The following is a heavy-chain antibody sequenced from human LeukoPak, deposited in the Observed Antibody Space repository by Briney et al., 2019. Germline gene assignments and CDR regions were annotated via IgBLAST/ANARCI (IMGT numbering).Heavy chain of an antibody. V-gene: IGHV3-23*01. Sequence: GGSLRLSCAASGFTFSSYAMSWVRQAPGKGLEWVSAISGSGGSTYYADSVKGRFTISRDNSKNTLYLQMNRLRAEDTAVYYCAKDRSMTTAITYFDYWGQGTLVTVSS. CDR2: ISGSGGST. CDR3: AKDRSMTTAITYFDY. CDR1: GFTFSSYA. J-gene: IGHJ4*02. D-gene: IGHD4-11*01.